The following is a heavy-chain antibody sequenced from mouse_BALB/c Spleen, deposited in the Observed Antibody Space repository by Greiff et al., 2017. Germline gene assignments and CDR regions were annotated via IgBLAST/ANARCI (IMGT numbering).Heavy chain of an antibody. V-gene: IGHV5-6-5*01. D-gene: IGHD2-10*02. CDR3: ARAEYGNYVRYAMDY. Sequence: EVQRVESGGGLVKPGGSLKLSCAASGFTFSSYAMSWVRQTPEKRLEWVASISSGGSTYYPDSVKGRFTISRDNARNILYLQMSSLRSEDTAMYYCARAEYGNYVRYAMDYWGQGTSVTVSS. CDR1: GFTFSSYA. CDR2: ISSGGST. J-gene: IGHJ4*01.